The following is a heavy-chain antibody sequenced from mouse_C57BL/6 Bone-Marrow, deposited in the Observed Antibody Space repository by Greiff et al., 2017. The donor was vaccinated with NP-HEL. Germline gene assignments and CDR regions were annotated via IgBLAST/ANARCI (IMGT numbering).Heavy chain of an antibody. J-gene: IGHJ3*01. CDR3: ARGGYDGAY. CDR2: INPYNGGT. CDR1: GYTFTDYY. V-gene: IGHV1-19*01. D-gene: IGHD2-2*01. Sequence: DVQLQESGPVLVKPGASVKMSCKASGYTFTDYYMNWVKQSHGKSLEWIGVINPYNGGTSYNQKFKGKATLTVDKSSSTAYMELNSLTSEDSAVYYCARGGYDGAYWGQGTLVTVSA.